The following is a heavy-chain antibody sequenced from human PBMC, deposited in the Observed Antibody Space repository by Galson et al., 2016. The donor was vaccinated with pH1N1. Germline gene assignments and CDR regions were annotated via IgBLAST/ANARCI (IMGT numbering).Heavy chain of an antibody. V-gene: IGHV5-51*03. D-gene: IGHD3-10*01. J-gene: IGHJ4*02. CDR2: VYPGDSDT. CDR3: ARLRGGITVVREVYFDL. CDR1: GYSFTSYW. Sequence: QSGAEVKKPGESLKISCRGSGYSFTSYWIAWVRQKPGKGLEWMGIVYPGDSDTRYSPSFRGHCTFSADTSIGTAYLQWSSLEASDTAIYYCARLRGGITVVREVYFDLWGQGTLVTVSP.